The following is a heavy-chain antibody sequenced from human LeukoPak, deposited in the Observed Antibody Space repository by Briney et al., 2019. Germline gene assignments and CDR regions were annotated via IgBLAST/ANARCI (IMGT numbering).Heavy chain of an antibody. CDR1: GFTVSSNY. CDR3: ARGYYYDSSGYFWSPTYAFDI. CDR2: IYSGGST. V-gene: IGHV3-66*01. D-gene: IGHD3-22*01. Sequence: PGGSLRLSCAASGFTVSSNYMSWVRQAPGKGLEWVSVIYSGGSTYYADSVKGRFTISRDNSKNTLYLQMNSLRAEDTAVYYCARGYYYDSSGYFWSPTYAFDIWGQGTMVTVSS. J-gene: IGHJ3*02.